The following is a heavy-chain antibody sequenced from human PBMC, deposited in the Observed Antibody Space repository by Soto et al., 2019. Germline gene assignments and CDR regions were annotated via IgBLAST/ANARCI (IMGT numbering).Heavy chain of an antibody. CDR2: ISSSSSYI. D-gene: IGHD2-8*01. CDR3: ARVDHIVLMVYAISAYYGMDV. V-gene: IGHV3-21*01. Sequence: PGGSLRLSCAASGFTFSSYSMNWVRQAPGKGLEWVSSISSSSSYIYYADSVKGRFTISRDNAKNSLYLQMNSLRAEDTAVYYCARVDHIVLMVYAISAYYGMDVWGQGTTVTVSS. CDR1: GFTFSSYS. J-gene: IGHJ6*02.